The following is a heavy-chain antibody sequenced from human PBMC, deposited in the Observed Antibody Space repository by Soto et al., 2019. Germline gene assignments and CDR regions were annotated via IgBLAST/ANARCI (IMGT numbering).Heavy chain of an antibody. J-gene: IGHJ4*02. D-gene: IGHD2-2*01. CDR1: GFTFSSYA. Sequence: EVQLLESGGGLVQPGGSLRLSCAASGFTFSSYAMSWVRQAPGKGLAWVSAISGSGGTTYYPDSLMGRFTISRDNPKNTLYLQMNSLRAEDTAVYYCAASISTSCCANFDYWGQGSLVTVSS. CDR3: AASISTSCCANFDY. V-gene: IGHV3-23*01. CDR2: ISGSGGTT.